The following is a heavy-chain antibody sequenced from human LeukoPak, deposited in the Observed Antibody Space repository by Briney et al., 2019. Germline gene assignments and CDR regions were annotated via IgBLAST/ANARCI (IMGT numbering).Heavy chain of an antibody. J-gene: IGHJ6*02. D-gene: IGHD3-10*01. CDR2: FYSGINT. CDR3: ARDGGSGSYYFNDYYYRRDV. V-gene: IGHV3-66*01. Sequence: PGGSLRLSRAASGFTVSTNCMSGGRQAPEKGLEWVSFFYSGINTYYADSVKGRFTISRDDSKNTLYLEMNNLRAEDTAVYYCARDGGSGSYYFNDYYYRRDVWGQGTTVTVSS. CDR1: GFTVSTNC.